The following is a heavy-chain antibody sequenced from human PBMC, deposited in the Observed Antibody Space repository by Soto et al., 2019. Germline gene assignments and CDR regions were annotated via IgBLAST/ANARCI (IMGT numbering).Heavy chain of an antibody. CDR3: AQRRRPGGGGWFDP. D-gene: IGHD3-16*01. Sequence: QITLKESGPTLVKPTQTLTLTCTFSGFSLSTSGVGVGWIRQPPGKALEWLALIYWDDDKHYSPSLKSRLTITKDTSKNKVVLTRTNMDPVDKATYYCAQRRRPGGGGWFDPWGQGTLVTVSS. CDR2: IYWDDDK. CDR1: GFSLSTSGVG. V-gene: IGHV2-5*02. J-gene: IGHJ5*02.